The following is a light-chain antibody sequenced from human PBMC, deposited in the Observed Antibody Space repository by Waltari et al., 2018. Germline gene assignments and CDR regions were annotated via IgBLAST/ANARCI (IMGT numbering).Light chain of an antibody. J-gene: IGKJ4*01. Sequence: EIVLTQSPATLSLSPGERATLSCRASQNVSSYLAWYQQKPGQAPRRLIYDASNRATGIPARFSGSGSGTDFTLTISSLEPEDFAVYYCQQRSNWPLTFGGGTKVEIK. CDR3: QQRSNWPLT. CDR1: QNVSSY. V-gene: IGKV3-11*01. CDR2: DAS.